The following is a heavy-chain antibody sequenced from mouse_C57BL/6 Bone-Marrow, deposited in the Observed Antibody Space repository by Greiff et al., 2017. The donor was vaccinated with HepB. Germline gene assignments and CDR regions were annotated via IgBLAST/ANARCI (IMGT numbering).Heavy chain of an antibody. CDR1: GFNIKDDY. CDR2: IDPENGDT. D-gene: IGHD2-1*01. V-gene: IGHV14-4*01. J-gene: IGHJ3*01. Sequence: EVKLQESGAELVRPGASVKLSCTASGFNIKDDYMHWVKQRPEQGLEWIGWIDPENGDTEYASKFQGKATITADTSSNTAYLQLSSLTSEDTAVYYCIIYYGNGDWFAYWGQGTLVTVSA. CDR3: IIYYGNGDWFAY.